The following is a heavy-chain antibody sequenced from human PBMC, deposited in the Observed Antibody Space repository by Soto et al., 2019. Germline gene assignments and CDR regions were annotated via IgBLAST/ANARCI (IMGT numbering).Heavy chain of an antibody. CDR3: AGTMFLVVITGNYYYRYGMDF. D-gene: IGHD3-10*01. Sequence: ASVKVSCKASGGTFSSYAISWVRQAPGQGLEWMGGIIPIFGTANYAQKFQGRVTITADESTSTAYMELSSLRSEDTAVYYCAGTMFLVVITGNYYYRYGMDFWGQGTSVTGSS. V-gene: IGHV1-69*13. CDR2: IIPIFGTA. CDR1: GGTFSSYA. J-gene: IGHJ6*02.